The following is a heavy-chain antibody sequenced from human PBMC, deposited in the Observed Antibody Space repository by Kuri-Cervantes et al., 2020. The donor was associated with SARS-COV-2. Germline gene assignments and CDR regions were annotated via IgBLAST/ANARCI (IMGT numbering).Heavy chain of an antibody. Sequence: GGSLRLSCAASGFTFSSYAMSWVRQAPGKGLEWVGRIKSKSDDGTTDYAAPVKGRFTLSRDDLENTVYLQMNSLKTEDTAVYYCTTGADIVVVPAVMGAFDIWGQGTTVTVSS. D-gene: IGHD2-2*01. CDR1: GFTFSSYA. J-gene: IGHJ3*02. CDR2: IKSKSDDGTT. CDR3: TTGADIVVVPAVMGAFDI. V-gene: IGHV3-15*01.